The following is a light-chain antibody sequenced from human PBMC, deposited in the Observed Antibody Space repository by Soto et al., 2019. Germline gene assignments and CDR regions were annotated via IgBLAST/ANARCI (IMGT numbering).Light chain of an antibody. CDR1: QSISYN. J-gene: IGKJ2*01. CDR2: DAS. V-gene: IGKV3-11*01. CDR3: QQRGDWPLYN. Sequence: EIVLTQSPATLSLSPGERATLSCRASQSISYNLAWYQQKPGQAPRLLIYDASNRATGVPARFSGSGSGTDFTLSISSLEPEDFAVYYCQQRGDWPLYNFGQGSRREIK.